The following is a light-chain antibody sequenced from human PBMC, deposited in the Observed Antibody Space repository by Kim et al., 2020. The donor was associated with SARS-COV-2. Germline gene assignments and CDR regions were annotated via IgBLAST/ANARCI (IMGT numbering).Light chain of an antibody. J-gene: IGLJ1*01. V-gene: IGLV3-1*01. CDR3: HTWDRRKGV. Sequence: SYELTQPPSVSVSPGQTATITCSGEKLGDKYVFWYQQKPGQSPVLILYDDNQRPSGIPARFSGSTSGDTGTLTITGTQAMDEADSIFHTWDRRKGVFGPG. CDR2: DDN. CDR1: KLGDKY.